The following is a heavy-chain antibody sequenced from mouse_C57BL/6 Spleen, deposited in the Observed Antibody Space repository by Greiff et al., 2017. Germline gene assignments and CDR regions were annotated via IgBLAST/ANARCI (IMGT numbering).Heavy chain of an antibody. J-gene: IGHJ3*01. Sequence: VQLQQSGPELVKPGASVKLSCKASGYTFTRYDINWVKQRPGQGLEWIGWIYPRDGSTKYNEKFKGKATLTVDTSSSTAYMELHSLTSEDSAVYFCAREDGNYRFAYWGQGTLVTVSA. CDR1: GYTFTRYD. CDR2: IYPRDGST. CDR3: AREDGNYRFAY. V-gene: IGHV1-85*01. D-gene: IGHD2-1*01.